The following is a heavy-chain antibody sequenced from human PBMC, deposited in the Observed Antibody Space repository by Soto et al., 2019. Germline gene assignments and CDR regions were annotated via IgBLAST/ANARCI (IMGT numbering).Heavy chain of an antibody. CDR1: GYGFSIYY. CDR2: INPSGGST. D-gene: IGHD3-22*01. J-gene: IGHJ4*02. CDR3: ARNNVWGDTMIVVADY. Sequence: GASVNVYWKAAGYGFSIYYMHWGRQAPRQGLEWMGIINPSGGSTSYAQKFQGRVTMTRDTSTSTVYMELSSLRSEDTAVYYCARNNVWGDTMIVVADYWGQGTLVTVSS. V-gene: IGHV1-46*01.